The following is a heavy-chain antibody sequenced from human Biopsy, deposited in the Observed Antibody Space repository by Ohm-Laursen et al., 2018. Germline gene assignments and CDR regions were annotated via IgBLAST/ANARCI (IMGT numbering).Heavy chain of an antibody. CDR3: ARQDDSSGYYTFDY. D-gene: IGHD3-22*01. V-gene: IGHV5-51*01. CDR2: IFPGDSDT. J-gene: IGHJ4*02. CDR1: GYSFPSYW. Sequence: ESLRLYCKGSGYSFPSYWLGWVRPMPGKGLGWMGIIFPGDSDTKYSPSFQGQVTVLADMPLSTAYLQWTSLKASDTALYYCARQDDSSGYYTFDYWGQGTLVTVSS.